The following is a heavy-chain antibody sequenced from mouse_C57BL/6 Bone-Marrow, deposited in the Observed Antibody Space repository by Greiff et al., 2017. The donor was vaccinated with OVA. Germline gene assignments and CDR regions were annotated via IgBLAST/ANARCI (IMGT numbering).Heavy chain of an antibody. CDR2: INPSSGYT. J-gene: IGHJ4*01. CDR3: ARLLGYAKDY. CDR1: GFTFTSYW. V-gene: IGHV1-7*01. Sequence: VKLMESGADLAKPGASVKLSCKASGFTFTSYWMHWVKQRPGQGLEWIGYINPSSGYTKYTQKFKDRATLTADKSTSTSYMQLSSLTYEDSAIYYCARLLGYAKDYWGQGTSVTVSS.